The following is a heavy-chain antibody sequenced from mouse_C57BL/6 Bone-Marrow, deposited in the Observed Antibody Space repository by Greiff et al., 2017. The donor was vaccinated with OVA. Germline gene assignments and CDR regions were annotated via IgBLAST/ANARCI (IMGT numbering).Heavy chain of an antibody. CDR2: IDPSDSYT. D-gene: IGHD1-1*01. Sequence: VQLQQPGAELVRPGTSVKLSCKASGYTFTSYWMNWAKQRPGQGLEWIGVIDPSDSYTNYNQKIKGKATLTVDTSSSTAYMQLSSLTSEDSAVYYCATSGSSLDYWGQGTTLTVSS. CDR1: GYTFTSYW. J-gene: IGHJ2*01. CDR3: ATSGSSLDY. V-gene: IGHV1-59*01.